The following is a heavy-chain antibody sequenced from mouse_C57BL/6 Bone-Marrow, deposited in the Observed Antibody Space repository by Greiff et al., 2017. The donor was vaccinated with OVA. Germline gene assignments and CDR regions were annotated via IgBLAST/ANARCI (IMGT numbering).Heavy chain of an antibody. CDR1: GYTFTSYG. V-gene: IGHV1-81*01. D-gene: IGHD6-1*01. Sequence: VKLVESGAELARPGASVKLSCKASGYTFTSYGISWVKQRTGQGLEWIGEIYPRSGNTYYNEKFKGKATLTADKSSSTAYMELRSLTSEDSAVYFCAAISSSAYWGQGTLVTVSA. CDR3: AAISSSAY. CDR2: IYPRSGNT. J-gene: IGHJ3*01.